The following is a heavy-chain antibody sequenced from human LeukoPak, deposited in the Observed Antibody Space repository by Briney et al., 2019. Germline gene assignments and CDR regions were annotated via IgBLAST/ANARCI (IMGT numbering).Heavy chain of an antibody. CDR2: IHHSGST. V-gene: IGHV4-34*01. J-gene: IGHJ4*02. D-gene: IGHD1-14*01. Sequence: SETLSLTCAVYGGSSSGYYWSWIRQPPGKGLEWIGEIHHSGSTNYNPSLRSRVTISGDTSKNQVSLGLSSVTAADTAVYYCARGSLPGYYFDYWGQGTLVTVSS. CDR3: ARGSLPGYYFDY. CDR1: GGSSSGYY.